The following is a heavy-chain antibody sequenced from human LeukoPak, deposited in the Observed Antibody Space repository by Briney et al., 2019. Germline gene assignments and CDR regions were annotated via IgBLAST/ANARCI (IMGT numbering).Heavy chain of an antibody. CDR2: INPNSGGT. CDR1: GYTFTGYY. V-gene: IGHV1-2*02. D-gene: IGHD3-22*01. J-gene: IGHJ4*02. Sequence: ASVKVSCKASGYTFTGYYMHWVRQAPGQGLEWMGWINPNSGGTNYAQKFQGRVTMTRDTSISTAYMELSRLRSDDTAVYYCARGSVYYDSSGYQDYWGQGTLVTVSS. CDR3: ARGSVYYDSSGYQDY.